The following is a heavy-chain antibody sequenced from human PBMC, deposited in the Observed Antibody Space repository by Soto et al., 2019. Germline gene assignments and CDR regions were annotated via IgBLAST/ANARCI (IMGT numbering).Heavy chain of an antibody. V-gene: IGHV3-33*01. J-gene: IGHJ4*02. CDR1: GFTFSSYG. CDR3: AREEGVVARAFDY. D-gene: IGHD2-15*01. Sequence: QVQLVESGGGVVQPGRSLRLSCAASGFTFSSYGMHWVRQAPGKGLEWVSIIWYDGSNKYYADSVKGRFTIARDNSKNTLYLQMNSLRAEDTAVYYCAREEGVVARAFDYWGQGTLVTVSS. CDR2: IWYDGSNK.